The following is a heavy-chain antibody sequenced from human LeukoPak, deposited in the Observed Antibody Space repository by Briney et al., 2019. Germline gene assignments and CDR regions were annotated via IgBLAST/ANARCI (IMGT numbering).Heavy chain of an antibody. CDR2: ISAYNGNT. CDR3: ARDIVVVPAAMVYYYYYGMDV. V-gene: IGHV1-18*01. D-gene: IGHD2-2*01. CDR1: GYTFTSYG. Sequence: GASVKVSCKASGYTFTSYGISWVRQAPGQGLEWMGWISAYNGNTNYAQKLQGRVTMTTDTSTSTAYMELRSLRSDDTAVYYCARDIVVVPAAMVYYYYYGMDVWGQGTRSPSP. J-gene: IGHJ6*02.